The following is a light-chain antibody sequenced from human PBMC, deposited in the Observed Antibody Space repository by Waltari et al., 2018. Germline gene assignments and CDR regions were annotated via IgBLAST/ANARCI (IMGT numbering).Light chain of an antibody. CDR2: GAS. CDR1: QSVRSS. Sequence: EIVLTQSPATLSLSPGERATLSCRASQSVRSSLAWYQQKPGQAPRLLIFGASSRAPGIPDRFSGSGSGTDFSLIVSNLEPEDFAVYYCQQHRNWPDTFGQGTKVEIK. V-gene: IGKV3-11*01. CDR3: QQHRNWPDT. J-gene: IGKJ2*01.